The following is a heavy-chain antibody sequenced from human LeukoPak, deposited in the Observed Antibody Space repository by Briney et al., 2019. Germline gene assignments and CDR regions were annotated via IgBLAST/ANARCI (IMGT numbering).Heavy chain of an antibody. CDR3: ARRGAMTGALDY. CDR1: GVSFSHYW. Sequence: GGSLRLSCAASGVSFSHYWMHWVRQAPGKGLVWVSRINSGGSTTAYADSVKGRFTISRDNAQKTLYLQMNSLRVEDTAVYYCARRGAMTGALDYWGQGTLVTVSS. V-gene: IGHV3-74*01. J-gene: IGHJ4*02. CDR2: INSGGSTT. D-gene: IGHD3-9*01.